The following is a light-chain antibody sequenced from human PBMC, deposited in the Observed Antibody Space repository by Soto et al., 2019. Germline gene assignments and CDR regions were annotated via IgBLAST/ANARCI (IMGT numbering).Light chain of an antibody. Sequence: EIVMTQSPATLSVSPGERVTLSCRASQSVSSNLAWYQQKVGQAPRLLIYGASTRATGIPDTFSGSGSGTDFTLTISRLEPEDFAVYYCQVYGNSPMYTFGQGTRLEIK. J-gene: IGKJ2*01. CDR3: QVYGNSPMYT. CDR2: GAS. V-gene: IGKV3-20*01. CDR1: QSVSSN.